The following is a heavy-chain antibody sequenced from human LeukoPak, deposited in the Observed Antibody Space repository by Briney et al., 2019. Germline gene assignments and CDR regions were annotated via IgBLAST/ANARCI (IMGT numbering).Heavy chain of an antibody. V-gene: IGHV4-34*01. CDR3: ARETMVRGVDY. Sequence: SETLSLTCAVYGGSFSGYYWSWIRQPPGKGLEWIGEINHSGSTNHNPSLKSRVTISVDTSKNQFSLKLSSVTAADTAVYYCARETMVRGVDYWGQGTLVTVSS. D-gene: IGHD3-10*01. J-gene: IGHJ4*02. CDR1: GGSFSGYY. CDR2: INHSGST.